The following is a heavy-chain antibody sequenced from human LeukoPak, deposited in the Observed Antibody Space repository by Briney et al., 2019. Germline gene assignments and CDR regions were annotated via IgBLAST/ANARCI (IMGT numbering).Heavy chain of an antibody. D-gene: IGHD4-17*01. V-gene: IGHV4-4*07. CDR2: ISASGST. CDR1: NGSFSSYY. Sequence: PSETLSLTCTVSNGSFSSYYWSWVRQPAGKGLEWIGRISASGSTNYSPSLKSRVTMSLDTSKNQFSLKLSSVTAADTAVYYCAREITVTRPFDYWGPGTLVTVSS. J-gene: IGHJ4*02. CDR3: AREITVTRPFDY.